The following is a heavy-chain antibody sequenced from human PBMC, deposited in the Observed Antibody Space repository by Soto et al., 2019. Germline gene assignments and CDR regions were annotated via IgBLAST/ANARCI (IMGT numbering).Heavy chain of an antibody. D-gene: IGHD3-22*01. J-gene: IGHJ4*02. CDR2: IYYSGST. V-gene: IGHV4-39*01. Sequence: PSETLSLTCTVSGGSISSSSYYWGWIRQPPGKGLEWTGSIYYSGSTYYNPSLKSRVTISVDTSKNQFSLKLSSVTAADTAVYYCARNPSYYYDSSGFDQYYFDYWGQGTLVTVSS. CDR1: GGSISSSSYY. CDR3: ARNPSYYYDSSGFDQYYFDY.